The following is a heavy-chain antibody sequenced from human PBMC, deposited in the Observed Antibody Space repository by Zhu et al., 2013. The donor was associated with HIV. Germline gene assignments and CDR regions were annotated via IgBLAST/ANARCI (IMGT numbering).Heavy chain of an antibody. CDR1: GYSFTDYY. CDR2: IDPKSGGT. J-gene: IGHJ4*01. CDR3: ARSSSGEGPDY. Sequence: QVQLVQSGGEVKMPGASVKVSCEASGYSFTDYYIHWVRQAPGPGLEWMGWIDPKSGGTNYAQKFQGRVTMTTATSISTAYMQLNRLTSDDTAVFFCARSSSGEGPDYWGQGTLVTVSS. D-gene: IGHD3-10*01. V-gene: IGHV1-2*02.